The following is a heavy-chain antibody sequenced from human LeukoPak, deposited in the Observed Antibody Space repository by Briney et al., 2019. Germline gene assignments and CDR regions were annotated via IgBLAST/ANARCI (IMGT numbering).Heavy chain of an antibody. J-gene: IGHJ6*02. Sequence: SVKVSCKASGGTFSSYAISWVRQAPGQGLEWMGGIIPIFGTANYAQKFQGRVTITADESTSTAYMELSSLRSEDTAVYYCASEVTGTATSYYYGLDVWGQGTTVTVSS. CDR3: ASEVTGTATSYYYGLDV. V-gene: IGHV1-69*13. CDR1: GGTFSSYA. CDR2: IIPIFGTA. D-gene: IGHD1-20*01.